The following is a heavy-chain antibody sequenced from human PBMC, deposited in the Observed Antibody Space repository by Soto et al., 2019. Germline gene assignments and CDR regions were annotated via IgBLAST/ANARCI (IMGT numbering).Heavy chain of an antibody. D-gene: IGHD6-19*01. J-gene: IGHJ5*02. CDR3: VGDISGWAGWFDP. Sequence: HPGGSLRLSCAASGFTFSNYWMQWVRQAPGKGLVWVSRINSDGTSTTYADSVKGRFTISRDNAKNTLYLQMNSLRTEDTAVYYCVGDISGWAGWFDPWGQGTLVTVSS. CDR1: GFTFSNYW. V-gene: IGHV3-74*01. CDR2: INSDGTST.